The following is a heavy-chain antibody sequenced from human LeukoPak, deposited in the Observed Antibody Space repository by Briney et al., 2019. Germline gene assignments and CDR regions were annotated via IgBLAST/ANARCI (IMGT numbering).Heavy chain of an antibody. J-gene: IGHJ4*02. CDR1: EFTFEDYA. CDR3: AKAVYGDFQSTVDY. CDR2: ISWNSGNV. Sequence: GGSLRLSCAASEFTFEDYAMLWVRQAPGKGLEWVSGISWNSGNVGYADSVKGRFTISRDNAKNFLYLQMSSLRAEDTALYYCAKAVYGDFQSTVDYWGRGTLVTVSS. V-gene: IGHV3-9*01. D-gene: IGHD4-17*01.